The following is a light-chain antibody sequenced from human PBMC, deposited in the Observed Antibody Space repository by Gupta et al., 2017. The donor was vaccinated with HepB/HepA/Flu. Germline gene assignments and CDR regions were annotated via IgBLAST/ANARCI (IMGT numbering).Light chain of an antibody. J-gene: IGKJ1*01. V-gene: IGKV2-24*01. Sequence: DIVMTQTPLSSRVALGQPATISCRSSQSLVHSDGNTYLSWVQQRPGQTPRLLIFGASNRVSGVPDRFSGSGAGTYFTLKISRVEAEDVGVYYCSQTKQFPWTFGQGTKVEIK. CDR3: SQTKQFPWT. CDR2: GAS. CDR1: QSLVHSDGNTY.